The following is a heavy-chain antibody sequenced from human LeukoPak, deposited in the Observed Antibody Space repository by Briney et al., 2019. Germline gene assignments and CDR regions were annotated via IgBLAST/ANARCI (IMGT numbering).Heavy chain of an antibody. Sequence: SVKVSCKASGGTFSSYAISWVRQAPGQGLEWMGGIIPIFGTANYAQKFQGSVTITADESTSTAYMELSSLRSEDTAVYYCARAPLSLSPEEFDYWGQGTLVTVSS. CDR1: GGTFSSYA. V-gene: IGHV1-69*13. J-gene: IGHJ4*02. CDR2: IIPIFGTA. CDR3: ARAPLSLSPEEFDY. D-gene: IGHD2/OR15-2a*01.